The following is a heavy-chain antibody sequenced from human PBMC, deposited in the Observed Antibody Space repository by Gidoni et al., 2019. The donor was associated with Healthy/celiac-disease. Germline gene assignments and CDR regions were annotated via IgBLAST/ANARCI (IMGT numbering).Heavy chain of an antibody. J-gene: IGHJ3*02. CDR2: IGWNSGSI. D-gene: IGHD1-26*01. CDR3: AKDGRIVRATPAFDI. V-gene: IGHV3-9*01. Sequence: EVLLLGYGGGLVQPGSSLRLPCAASGFTLDDYAMHWVRQAPGTGLEWVSGIGWNSGSIGYADSGKGRFTISRDNAKNSLYRQMNSLRAEDTALYYCAKDGRIVRATPAFDIWGQGTMVTVSA. CDR1: GFTLDDYA.